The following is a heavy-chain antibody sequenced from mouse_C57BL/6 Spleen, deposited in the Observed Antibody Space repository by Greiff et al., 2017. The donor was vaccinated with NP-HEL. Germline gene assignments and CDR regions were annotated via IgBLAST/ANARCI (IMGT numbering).Heavy chain of an antibody. CDR2: IDPEDGDT. Sequence: VQLQQSGAELVRPGASVKLSCTASGFNIKDYYMHWVKQRPEQGLEWIGRIDPEDGDTEYAPKFQGKATMTADTSSNTAYLQLSSLTSEDTAVYYCTYYYGSSYNYYAMDYWGQGTSVTVSS. J-gene: IGHJ4*01. CDR1: GFNIKDYY. D-gene: IGHD1-1*01. CDR3: TYYYGSSYNYYAMDY. V-gene: IGHV14-1*01.